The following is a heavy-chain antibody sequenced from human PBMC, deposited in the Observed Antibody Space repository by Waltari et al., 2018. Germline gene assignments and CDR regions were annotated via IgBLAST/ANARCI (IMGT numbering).Heavy chain of an antibody. CDR3: ASGQWPDPFDY. J-gene: IGHJ4*02. V-gene: IGHV3-23*01. Sequence: EVQLLESGGALVQPGASLRLSCTASGLMFSDYAMSWVRQAPGKGLGWVSAIGESHAIAYHAENLKGRFIISRDNSKNTLSLQMSSLTAEDTALYYCASGQWPDPFDYWGQGTQVTVST. D-gene: IGHD6-19*01. CDR1: GLMFSDYA. CDR2: IGESHAIA.